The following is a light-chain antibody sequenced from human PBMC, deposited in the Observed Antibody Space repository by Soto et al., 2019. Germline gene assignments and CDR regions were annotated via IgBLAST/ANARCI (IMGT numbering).Light chain of an antibody. CDR2: SNN. Sequence: QSVLTQPPSASGTPGQRVTISCSGSSSNIGSNRVNWYQQLPGTAPKLLIYSNNQRPSGVPDRFSGSKSGTSASLAISGLQSEDEADYYCSSYTDSNPSYVFGTGTKLTVL. V-gene: IGLV1-44*01. J-gene: IGLJ1*01. CDR3: SSYTDSNPSYV. CDR1: SSNIGSNR.